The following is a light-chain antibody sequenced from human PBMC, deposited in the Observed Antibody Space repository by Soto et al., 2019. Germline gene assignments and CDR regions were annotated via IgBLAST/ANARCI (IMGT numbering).Light chain of an antibody. CDR1: QRVSSH. Sequence: ETVMTQSPVTLSVSPGHTATLSCRASQRVSSHLAWYQQKPGQAPRLLIYAASTRATGIPVRFSGSGSETEFTLTIRSLQSEDSALYYCHQYNNWPWTFGQGTKVDIK. J-gene: IGKJ1*01. CDR3: HQYNNWPWT. V-gene: IGKV3-15*01. CDR2: AAS.